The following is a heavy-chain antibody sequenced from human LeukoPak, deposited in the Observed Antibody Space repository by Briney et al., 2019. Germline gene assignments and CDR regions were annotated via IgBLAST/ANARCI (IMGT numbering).Heavy chain of an antibody. Sequence: GGSLRLSCAASGFRFSDFTMTWVRQAPGKEPEWVSAIGGRGGSTYYADSLGGRFTISRDNSKDMVYLQMNSLKVEDTATYYCGKEGGAWGQGTKVTVSS. CDR1: GFRFSDFT. J-gene: IGHJ5*02. CDR2: IGGRGGST. CDR3: GKEGGA. V-gene: IGHV3-23*01. D-gene: IGHD3-16*01.